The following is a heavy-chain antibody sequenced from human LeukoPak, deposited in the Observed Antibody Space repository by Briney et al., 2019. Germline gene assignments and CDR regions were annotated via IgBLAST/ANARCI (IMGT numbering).Heavy chain of an antibody. CDR1: GFTFSSYA. Sequence: GGSLRLSCAASGFTFSSYAMSWVRQAPGKGLEWASAISGSGGSTYYADSVKGRFTISRDNSKNTLYLQMNSLRAEDTAVYYCAKGMYYYDSSGYYFDGDAFDIWGQGTMVTVSS. D-gene: IGHD3-22*01. J-gene: IGHJ3*02. CDR2: ISGSGGST. V-gene: IGHV3-23*01. CDR3: AKGMYYYDSSGYYFDGDAFDI.